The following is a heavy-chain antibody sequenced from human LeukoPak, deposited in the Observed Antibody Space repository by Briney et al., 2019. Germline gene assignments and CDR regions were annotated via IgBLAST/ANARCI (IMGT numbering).Heavy chain of an antibody. CDR2: ISSTSSYK. CDR3: ARDCLRSDYSSTWSNDY. V-gene: IGHV3-11*06. D-gene: IGHD6-13*01. CDR1: GFTFSDYY. J-gene: IGHJ4*02. Sequence: NPGGSLRLSCAASGFTFSDYYMSWIRQAPGKGLEWVSSISSTSSYKFYADSVKGRFAISRDNAKNSLFLQMNSLRAEDTAVYYCARDCLRSDYSSTWSNDYWGQGTLVTVSS.